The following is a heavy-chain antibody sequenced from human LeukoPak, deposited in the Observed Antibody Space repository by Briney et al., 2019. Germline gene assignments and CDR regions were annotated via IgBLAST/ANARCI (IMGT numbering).Heavy chain of an antibody. Sequence: GASVKVSCKASGYTFTGYYMHWVRKAPGQGLEWMGWINPNSGGTNYAQKFQGRVTMTRDTSISTAYMELSRLRSDDTAVYYCAREGGGIAAAGTSPFDYWGQGTLVTVSS. CDR3: AREGGGIAAAGTSPFDY. CDR1: GYTFTGYY. J-gene: IGHJ4*02. V-gene: IGHV1-2*02. D-gene: IGHD6-13*01. CDR2: INPNSGGT.